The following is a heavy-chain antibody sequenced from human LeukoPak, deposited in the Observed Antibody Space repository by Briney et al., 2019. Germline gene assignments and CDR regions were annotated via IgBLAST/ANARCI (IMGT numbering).Heavy chain of an antibody. Sequence: GGSLRLSCAASGFTFSSYGMNWVRQAPGTGLEWVSGISGSAGSTFYADSMKGRSTISRDNSKNTLFLQMDSLRVEDTAIYYCTKGPGPSIVEAYQCMDVWGEGTTVTVSS. V-gene: IGHV3-23*01. CDR2: ISGSAGST. CDR3: TKGPGPSIVEAYQCMDV. D-gene: IGHD3-22*01. J-gene: IGHJ6*03. CDR1: GFTFSSYG.